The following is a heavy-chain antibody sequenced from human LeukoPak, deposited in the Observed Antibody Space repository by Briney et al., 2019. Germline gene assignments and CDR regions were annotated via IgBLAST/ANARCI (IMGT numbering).Heavy chain of an antibody. V-gene: IGHV1-8*01. CDR3: ARGPPWDYYYYYGMDV. D-gene: IGHD1-26*01. Sequence: ASVKVSCKASGYTFTSYDINWVRQATGQGLEWMGWMNPNSGNTGYAQKFQGRVTMTRNTSISTAYMELSGLRSEDTAVYYCARGPPWDYYYYYGMDVWGQGTTVTVSS. CDR2: MNPNSGNT. CDR1: GYTFTSYD. J-gene: IGHJ6*02.